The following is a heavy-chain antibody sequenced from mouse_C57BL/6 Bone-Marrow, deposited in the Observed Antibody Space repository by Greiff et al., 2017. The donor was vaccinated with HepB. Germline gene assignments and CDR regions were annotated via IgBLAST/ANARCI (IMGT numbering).Heavy chain of an antibody. CDR3: AREVMVKGFAY. CDR2: ISDGGSYT. D-gene: IGHD2-2*01. Sequence: EVQVVESGGGLVKPGGSLKLSCAASGFTFSSYAMSWVRQTPEKRLEWVATISDGGSYTYYPDNVKGRFTISRDNAKNNLYLQMSHLKSEDTAMYYCAREVMVKGFAYWGQGTLGTVSA. J-gene: IGHJ3*01. V-gene: IGHV5-4*01. CDR1: GFTFSSYA.